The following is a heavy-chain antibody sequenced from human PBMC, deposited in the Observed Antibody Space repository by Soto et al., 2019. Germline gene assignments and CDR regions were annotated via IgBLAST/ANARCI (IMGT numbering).Heavy chain of an antibody. D-gene: IGHD6-13*01. CDR1: GYTFTSYA. V-gene: IGHV1-3*01. CDR2: INAGNGNT. CDR3: ARDQAALRPYGMDV. Sequence: ASVKVSCKASGYTFTSYAMHWVRQAPGQRLEWMGWINAGNGNTKYSQKFQGRVTITRDTSASTAYMELSSLRSEDTAVYYCARDQAALRPYGMDVWGQGTTVTVSS. J-gene: IGHJ6*02.